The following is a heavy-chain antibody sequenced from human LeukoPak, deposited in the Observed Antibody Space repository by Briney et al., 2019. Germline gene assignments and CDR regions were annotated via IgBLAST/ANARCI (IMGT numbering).Heavy chain of an antibody. V-gene: IGHV4-31*03. CDR3: ARDNGWSADF. CDR1: GGSLSSGAYY. CDR2: VYYSGST. Sequence: SQTLSLTCTVSGGSLSSGAYYWSWIRQLPGKGLEWIGYVYYSGSTYYNPSLRSRVTISVDTSKNQFSLKLNSVTAADTAVYYCARDNGWSADFWGQGTLVTVSS. J-gene: IGHJ4*02. D-gene: IGHD2-15*01.